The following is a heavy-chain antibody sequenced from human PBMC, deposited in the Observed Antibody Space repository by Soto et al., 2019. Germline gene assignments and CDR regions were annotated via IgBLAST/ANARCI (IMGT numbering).Heavy chain of an antibody. CDR3: ARDSVSGWAAAGY. CDR2: IWYDGSNK. V-gene: IGHV3-33*08. D-gene: IGHD6-13*01. CDR1: GFTFSSYA. J-gene: IGHJ4*02. Sequence: GGSLRLSCAASGFTFSSYAMSWVRQAPGKGLEWVAVIWYDGSNKYYADSVKGRFTISRDNSKNTLYLQMNSLRAEDTAVYYCARDSVSGWAAAGYWGQGTLVTVSS.